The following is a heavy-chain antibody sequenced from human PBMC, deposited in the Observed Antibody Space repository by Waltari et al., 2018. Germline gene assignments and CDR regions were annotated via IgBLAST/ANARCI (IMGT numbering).Heavy chain of an antibody. CDR3: ARESRCSSTSCYPAEYFQH. CDR1: GGSISSYY. D-gene: IGHD2-2*01. V-gene: IGHV4-4*07. CDR2: IYTSGST. J-gene: IGHJ1*01. Sequence: QVQLQESGPGLVKPSETLSLTCTVSGGSISSYYWSWTRQPAGTGLEWIGRIYTSGSTNYNPSLKSRVTMSVDTSKNQFSLKLSSVTAADTAVYYCARESRCSSTSCYPAEYFQHWGQGTLVTVSS.